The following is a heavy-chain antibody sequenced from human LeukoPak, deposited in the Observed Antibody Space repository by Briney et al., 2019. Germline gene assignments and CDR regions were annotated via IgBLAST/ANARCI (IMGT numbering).Heavy chain of an antibody. V-gene: IGHV3-48*03. CDR1: GFTFSSYE. Sequence: PGGSLRLSCAASGFTFSSYEMNWVRQAPGKGLEWVSYISSSGSTIYYADSVKGRFTISRDNAKNSLYLQMNSLRAEDTAVYYCARESVAAAGTGTHYYYYGMDVWGKGTRSPSPQ. CDR3: ARESVAAAGTGTHYYYYGMDV. J-gene: IGHJ6*04. D-gene: IGHD6-13*01. CDR2: ISSSGSTI.